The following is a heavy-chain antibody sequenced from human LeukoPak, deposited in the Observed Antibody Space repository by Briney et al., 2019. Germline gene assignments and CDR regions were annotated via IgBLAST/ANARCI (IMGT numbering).Heavy chain of an antibody. CDR3: VRGIVRRGYFDY. Sequence: GGSLRLSCAASGFTFSTYDIHYVRQTTGRGLEWVSAIGTAGDTYYVDSVKGRFTISRENAKNSLYLQMNSLRAGDTAVYYCVRGIVRRGYFDYWGQGALVTVSS. CDR1: GFTFSTYD. J-gene: IGHJ4*02. V-gene: IGHV3-13*01. D-gene: IGHD3-10*01. CDR2: IGTAGDT.